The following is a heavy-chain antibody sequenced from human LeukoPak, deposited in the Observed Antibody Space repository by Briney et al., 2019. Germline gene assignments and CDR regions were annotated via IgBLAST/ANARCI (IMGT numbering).Heavy chain of an antibody. V-gene: IGHV3-48*03. J-gene: IGHJ5*02. Sequence: GGSLRLSCAASGCTFSSYEMNWVRQAPGKGLEWVSYISSSGSTIYYADSVKGRFTISRDNAKNSLYLQMNSLRAEDTAVYYCARGRYCSSTSCRPYNWFDPWGQGTLVTVSS. CDR3: ARGRYCSSTSCRPYNWFDP. D-gene: IGHD2-2*01. CDR1: GCTFSSYE. CDR2: ISSSGSTI.